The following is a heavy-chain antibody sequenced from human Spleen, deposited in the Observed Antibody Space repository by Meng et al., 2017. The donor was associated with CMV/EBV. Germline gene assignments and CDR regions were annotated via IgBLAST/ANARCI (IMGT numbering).Heavy chain of an antibody. V-gene: IGHV5-51*01. D-gene: IGHD6-19*01. J-gene: IGHJ4*02. CDR3: ARLVRISSGIAVAGPNPHFDY. CDR1: NYW. Sequence: NYWIGWVRQRPGKGLEWMGIIYHGDSDTRYSPSFQGQVTISADKSISTAYLQWSSLKASDTAMYYCARLVRISSGIAVAGPNPHFDYWGQGTLVTVSS. CDR2: IYHGDSDT.